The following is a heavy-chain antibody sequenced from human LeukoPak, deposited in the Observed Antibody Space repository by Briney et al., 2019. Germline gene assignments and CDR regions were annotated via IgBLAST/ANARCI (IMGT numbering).Heavy chain of an antibody. V-gene: IGHV4-39*07. Sequence: SETLSLTCTVSGGSISSSSYYWGWLRQPPGTGLEWIGSIYHSGSTNYNPSLKSRVTISVDKSKNQFSLKLSSVTAADTAVYYCASYYYDSSGYRIDAFDIWGQGTMVTVSS. J-gene: IGHJ3*02. CDR1: GGSISSSSYY. CDR3: ASYYYDSSGYRIDAFDI. D-gene: IGHD3-22*01. CDR2: IYHSGST.